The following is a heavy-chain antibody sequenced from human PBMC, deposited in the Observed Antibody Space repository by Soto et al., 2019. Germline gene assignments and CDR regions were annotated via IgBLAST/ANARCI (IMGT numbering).Heavy chain of an antibody. CDR2: IKSKTDGGTT. J-gene: IGHJ4*02. CDR1: GFTFSNAW. Sequence: GGSLRLSCAASGFTFSNAWMSWVRQAPGKGLEWVGRIKSKTDGGTTDYAAPVKGRFTISRDDSKNTLYLQMNSLKTEDTAVYYCTTGRLVEWFGESRFFDYWGQGTLVTVSS. D-gene: IGHD3-10*01. V-gene: IGHV3-15*01. CDR3: TTGRLVEWFGESRFFDY.